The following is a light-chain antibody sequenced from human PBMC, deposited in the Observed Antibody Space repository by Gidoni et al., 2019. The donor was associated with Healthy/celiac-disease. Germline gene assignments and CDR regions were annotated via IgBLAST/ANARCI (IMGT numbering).Light chain of an antibody. CDR2: LGS. J-gene: IGKJ1*01. CDR1: QSLLHSNGYNY. V-gene: IGKV2-28*01. CDR3: MQALQTPS. Sequence: DIVMTQSPLSLPVTPGEPASISCRSSQSLLHSNGYNYLDWYLQKPGQSPQLLIYLGSNRASGVPERFSGRGSGTDFKLKISRVEAEDVGVYYCMQALQTPSFGQGTKVEIK.